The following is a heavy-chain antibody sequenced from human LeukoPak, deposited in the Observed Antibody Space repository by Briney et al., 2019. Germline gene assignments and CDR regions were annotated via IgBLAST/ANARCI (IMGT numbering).Heavy chain of an antibody. CDR3: AKGSGYDTDFDC. Sequence: GGSLRLSCAVSGITLSNYGMSWVRQAPGKGLEWVAGISGSGGGTYYADSVKGRFTVSRDNSKNTLYLQMNSLRAEDTAIYYCAKGSGYDTDFDCWGQGTLVTVSS. CDR1: GITLSNYG. J-gene: IGHJ4*02. D-gene: IGHD3-9*01. V-gene: IGHV3-23*01. CDR2: ISGSGGGT.